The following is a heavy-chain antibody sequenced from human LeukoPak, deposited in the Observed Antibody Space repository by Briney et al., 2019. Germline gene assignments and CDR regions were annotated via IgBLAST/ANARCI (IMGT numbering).Heavy chain of an antibody. CDR2: IYYSGST. J-gene: IGHJ4*02. Sequence: PSETLSLTCTVSGGSISSSSYYWGWIRQPPGKGLEWIGSIYYSGSTYYNPSLKSRVTISVDTSKNQFSLKLSSVTAADTAVYYCARYSSSGGWSTTSGDFDYWGQGTLVTVSS. CDR1: GGSISSSSYY. V-gene: IGHV4-39*01. D-gene: IGHD2-15*01. CDR3: ARYSSSGGWSTTSGDFDY.